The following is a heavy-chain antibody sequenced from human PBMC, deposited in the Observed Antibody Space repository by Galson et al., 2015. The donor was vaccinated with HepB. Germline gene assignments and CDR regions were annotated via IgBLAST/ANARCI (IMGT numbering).Heavy chain of an antibody. D-gene: IGHD3-3*01. CDR1: GFTLGSYN. J-gene: IGHJ5*02. V-gene: IGHV3-48*01. CDR3: AGDGAAIFGVGSWFDP. Sequence: SLRLSCAASGFTLGSYNMNWVRQAPGKGLECISYISATSSTIFYADSVKGRFTVSRDNAKNSLYLEMNGLRAEDTAVYYCAGDGAAIFGVGSWFDPWGQGALVTVTS. CDR2: ISATSSTI.